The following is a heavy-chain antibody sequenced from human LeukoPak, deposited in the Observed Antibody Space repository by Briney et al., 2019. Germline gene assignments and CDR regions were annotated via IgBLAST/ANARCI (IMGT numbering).Heavy chain of an antibody. CDR2: ISYDGSNK. D-gene: IGHD4-17*01. V-gene: IGHV3-30-3*01. CDR3: ARGRTTTVTTSYAVDAFDI. CDR1: GFTFSSYA. J-gene: IGHJ3*02. Sequence: GGSLRLSCAASGFTFSSYAMHWVRQAPGKGLEWVAVISYDGSNKYYADSVKGRFTISRDNSKNTLYLQMNSLRAEDTAVYYCARGRTTTVTTSYAVDAFDIWGQGTMVTVSS.